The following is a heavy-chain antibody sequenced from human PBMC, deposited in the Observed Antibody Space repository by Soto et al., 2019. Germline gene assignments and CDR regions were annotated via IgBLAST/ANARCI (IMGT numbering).Heavy chain of an antibody. CDR2: IVPRFGSP. V-gene: IGHV1-69*06. J-gene: IGHJ6*02. Sequence: QVQLVQSGAEMRKPGSSLRVSCKASGGTFSDFAFSWARQAPGQGLEWMWGIVPRFGSPNYAQKFGGRVTISADTSTSTVYMEVSSLRFDDTAVYFCARDRIQLRLGKYSFNGMDVWGQGTTITVSS. D-gene: IGHD3-16*01. CDR1: GGTFSDFA. CDR3: ARDRIQLRLGKYSFNGMDV.